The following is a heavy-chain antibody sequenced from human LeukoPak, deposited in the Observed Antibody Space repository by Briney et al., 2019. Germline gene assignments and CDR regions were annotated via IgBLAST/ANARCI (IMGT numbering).Heavy chain of an antibody. J-gene: IGHJ4*02. CDR1: GDSVSSNSAS. V-gene: IGHV6-1*01. Sequence: SGPTLVKPSQTLTLTCAISGDSVSSNSASWNWFRQSPSRGLEWLGRTFYTSKWNNDYAVSVKSRITINPDPSKNHFSLQLNYVTPEHTAVYYCARRRYYDYTGFFDYWGQGPLVTVSS. CDR3: ARRRYYDYTGFFDY. CDR2: TFYTSKWNN. D-gene: IGHD3-22*01.